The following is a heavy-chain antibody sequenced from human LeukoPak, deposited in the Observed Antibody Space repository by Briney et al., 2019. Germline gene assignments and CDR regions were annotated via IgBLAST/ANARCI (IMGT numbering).Heavy chain of an antibody. Sequence: SETLSLTCAVYGGSFSGYYWSWIREPPGKGLEWSGEINHSGSTNYNPSLKSRVTISVDTSKNQFSLKVSSVAAADTAVYYCARPLYGGYAYRIWGRGTLVSVFS. V-gene: IGHV4-34*01. CDR3: ARPLYGGYAYRI. D-gene: IGHD5-12*01. J-gene: IGHJ4*02. CDR2: INHSGST. CDR1: GGSFSGYY.